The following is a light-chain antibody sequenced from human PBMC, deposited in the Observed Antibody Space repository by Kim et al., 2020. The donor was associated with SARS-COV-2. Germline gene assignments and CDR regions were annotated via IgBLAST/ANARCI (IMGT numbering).Light chain of an antibody. Sequence: SPGERATLDCRASQSVSSSYLAWYQQKPGQAPRLLIYGASSRATGIPDRFSGSGSGTDFTLTISRLEPEDFAVYYCQQYGSSPLYSFGQGTKLEI. CDR3: QQYGSSPLYS. J-gene: IGKJ2*03. CDR1: QSVSSSY. V-gene: IGKV3-20*01. CDR2: GAS.